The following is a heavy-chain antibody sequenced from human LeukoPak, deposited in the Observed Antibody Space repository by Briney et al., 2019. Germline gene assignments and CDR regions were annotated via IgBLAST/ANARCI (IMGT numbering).Heavy chain of an antibody. CDR1: GFTVSSNY. CDR2: IYSGGST. CDR3: GTLPGYTTSSLFDY. D-gene: IGHD6-6*01. Sequence: PGGSLRLSCAASGFTVSSNYMSWVRQAPGKGLEWVSVIYSGGSTYYADSVKGRFTISRDNSKNTLYLQMNSLRAEDTAVYYCGTLPGYTTSSLFDYWAQGTLVTVSS. J-gene: IGHJ4*02. V-gene: IGHV3-53*01.